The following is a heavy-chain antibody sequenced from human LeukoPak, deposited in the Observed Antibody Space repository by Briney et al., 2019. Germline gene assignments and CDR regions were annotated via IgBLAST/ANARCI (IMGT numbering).Heavy chain of an antibody. V-gene: IGHV4-38-2*01. CDR1: GYSISTGHY. J-gene: IGHJ4*02. Sequence: PSETLSLTCAVSGYSISTGHYWGWIRQPPGKGLEWIGITYHSGNTYYNPSLKSRVTISVDTSKNQFSLKLSSVTAADTAVYYCARQEVSRGFDYWGQGTLVTVSS. CDR2: TYHSGNT. CDR3: ARQEVSRGFDY.